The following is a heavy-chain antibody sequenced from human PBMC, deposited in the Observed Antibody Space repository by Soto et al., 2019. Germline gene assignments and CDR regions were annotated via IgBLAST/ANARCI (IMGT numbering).Heavy chain of an antibody. D-gene: IGHD3-3*01. CDR3: AKMPIRFLEWSQYYYYMDV. CDR1: GFTFSSYG. V-gene: IGHV3-30*18. CDR2: ISYDGSNK. Sequence: QVQLVESGGGVVQPGRSLRLSCAASGFTFSSYGMHWVRQAPGKGLEWVAVISYDGSNKYYADSVKGRFTISRDNSKNKLYMQMNSLRAEDTAVYYCAKMPIRFLEWSQYYYYMDVWGKGTTVTVSS. J-gene: IGHJ6*03.